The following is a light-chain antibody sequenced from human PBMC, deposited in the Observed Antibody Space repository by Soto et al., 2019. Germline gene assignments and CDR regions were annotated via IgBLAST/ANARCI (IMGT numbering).Light chain of an antibody. CDR2: EGS. V-gene: IGLV2-23*01. J-gene: IGLJ1*01. CDR1: SSDVGSQNL. Sequence: QSVLTQPASVSGSPGQSITIPCTGSSSDVGSQNLVSWYQQHPRKAPKLIIYEGSRRPSGVSNRFSGSQSGNTASLTVSGLQAEDEADYYCCSFAAGNTYVFGSGTKVTVL. CDR3: CSFAAGNTYV.